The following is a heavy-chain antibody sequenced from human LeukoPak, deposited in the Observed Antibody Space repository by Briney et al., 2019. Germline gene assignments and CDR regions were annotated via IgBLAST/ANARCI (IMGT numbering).Heavy chain of an antibody. CDR1: GGSISSSSYY. CDR2: IYYSGST. D-gene: IGHD2-15*01. J-gene: IGHJ6*02. Sequence: PSETLSLTCTVSGGSISSSSYYWGWIRQPPGKGLEWIGSIYYSGSTYYNPSLKSRVTISVDTSKNQFSLKLSSVTAADTAVYYCARDQRYCSGGSCNYINRYYYYGMDVWGQGTTVTVSS. V-gene: IGHV4-39*07. CDR3: ARDQRYCSGGSCNYINRYYYYGMDV.